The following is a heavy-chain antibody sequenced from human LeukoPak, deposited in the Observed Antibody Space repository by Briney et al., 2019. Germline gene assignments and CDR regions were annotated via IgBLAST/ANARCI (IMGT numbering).Heavy chain of an antibody. CDR2: INLSGGST. CDR3: ARSPDSSGYYYRSGYNWFDP. D-gene: IGHD3-22*01. Sequence: ASVKVSCKASGYTFTSYYMHWVRQAPGQGLEWMGIINLSGGSTSYAQKFQGRVTMTRDTSTSTVYMELSSLRSEDTAVYYCARSPDSSGYYYRSGYNWFDPWGQGTLVTVSS. CDR1: GYTFTSYY. V-gene: IGHV1-46*01. J-gene: IGHJ5*02.